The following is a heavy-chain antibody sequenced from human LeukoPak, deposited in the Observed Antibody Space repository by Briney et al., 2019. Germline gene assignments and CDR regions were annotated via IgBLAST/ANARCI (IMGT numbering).Heavy chain of an antibody. V-gene: IGHV1-2*06. D-gene: IGHD5/OR15-5a*01. CDR1: GYTFTGYY. J-gene: IGHJ4*02. Sequence: GASVKVSCKASGYTFTGYYMHWVRQAPGQGLEWMGRINPNSGGTNYAQKFQGRVTMTRDTSTSTVYMELSSLRSEDTAVYYCARATLYDYYFNYWGQGTLVTVSS. CDR3: ARATLYDYYFNY. CDR2: INPNSGGT.